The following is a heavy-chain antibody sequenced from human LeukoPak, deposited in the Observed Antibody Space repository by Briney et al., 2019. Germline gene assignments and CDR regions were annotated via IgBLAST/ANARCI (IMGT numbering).Heavy chain of an antibody. CDR3: ARGRKAGVDYYYYMDV. D-gene: IGHD3-10*01. V-gene: IGHV3-74*01. Sequence: GGSLRLSCAASGLPLIGCWMHWVRQVPGKGLVWVSRIDTAGHVTTYADPVQGRFTISRDNAKNTLYLQMNSLRAEDTAIYYCARGRKAGVDYYYYMDVWGKGTTVTVSS. CDR2: IDTAGHVT. CDR1: GLPLIGCW. J-gene: IGHJ6*03.